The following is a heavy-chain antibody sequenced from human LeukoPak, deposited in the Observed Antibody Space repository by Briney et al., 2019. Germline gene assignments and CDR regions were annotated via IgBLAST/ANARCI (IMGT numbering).Heavy chain of an antibody. V-gene: IGHV3-23*01. CDR2: ISGSGGST. Sequence: PGGSLRLSCAASGFTFSNYAMSWARQAPGKGLEWVSDISGSGGSTYYADSVKGRFTISRDNSKNTLYLQMNSLRAEDTAVYYCTKGTIWLPFDYWGQGTLVTVSS. CDR1: GFTFSNYA. CDR3: TKGTIWLPFDY. J-gene: IGHJ4*02. D-gene: IGHD5-18*01.